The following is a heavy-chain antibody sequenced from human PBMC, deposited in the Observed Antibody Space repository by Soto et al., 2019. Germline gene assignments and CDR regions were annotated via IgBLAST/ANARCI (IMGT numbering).Heavy chain of an antibody. CDR2: INHSGST. V-gene: IGHV4-34*01. J-gene: IGHJ6*02. D-gene: IGHD3-3*01. CDR1: GGSFSGYY. Sequence: SETLSLTCAVYGGSFSGYYWSWIRQPPGKGLEWIGEINHSGSTNYNPSLKSRVTISVDTSKNQFSLKLSSVTAADTAVYYCAGAGSVGITIFGVVITTDYYYYGMDVWGQGTTVTVSS. CDR3: AGAGSVGITIFGVVITTDYYYYGMDV.